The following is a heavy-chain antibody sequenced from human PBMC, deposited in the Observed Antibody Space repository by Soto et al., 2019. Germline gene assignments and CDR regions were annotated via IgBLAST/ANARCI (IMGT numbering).Heavy chain of an antibody. CDR1: DGSISSGGYY. Sequence: PSETLSLTCTVSDGSISSGGYYWSWIRQHPGKGLEWIGYIYYSGSTYYNPSLKSRVTISVDTSKNQFSLKLSSVTAADTAVYYCARSASETIYSSSYYFDYWGQGTLVTVSS. CDR3: ARSASETIYSSSYYFDY. D-gene: IGHD6-13*01. CDR2: IYYSGST. J-gene: IGHJ4*02. V-gene: IGHV4-31*03.